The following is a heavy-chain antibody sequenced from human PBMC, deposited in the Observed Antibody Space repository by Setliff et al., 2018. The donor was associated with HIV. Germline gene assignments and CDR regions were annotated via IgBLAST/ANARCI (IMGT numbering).Heavy chain of an antibody. CDR1: GFTFSRYA. D-gene: IGHD3-10*01. CDR3: AKDRRYYYGSGSYAAET. Sequence: HPGGSLRLSCAASGFTFSRYAMTWVRQAPGKGLEWVSAISGSGIDSYYPDSVKGRFTISRDNSKNTLFLQMNSLRAEDTAVYYCAKDRRYYYGSGSYAAETWGQGTLVTVSS. CDR2: ISGSGIDS. V-gene: IGHV3-23*01. J-gene: IGHJ5*02.